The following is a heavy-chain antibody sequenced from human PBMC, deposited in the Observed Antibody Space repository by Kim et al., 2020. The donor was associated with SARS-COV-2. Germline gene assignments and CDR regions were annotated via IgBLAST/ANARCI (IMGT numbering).Heavy chain of an antibody. Sequence: SETLSLTCAVSGGSFRSYYWSWIRQSPNKGLEWIGEINVVGHSNYNPSLKSRVAISLDTSKNQLSLNLRSVTAADTAVYYCALRLGTSYVKIEHWGQGTPVTVSS. CDR1: GGSFRSYY. V-gene: IGHV4-34*01. CDR2: INVVGHS. J-gene: IGHJ5*02. D-gene: IGHD3-16*01. CDR3: ALRLGTSYVKIEH.